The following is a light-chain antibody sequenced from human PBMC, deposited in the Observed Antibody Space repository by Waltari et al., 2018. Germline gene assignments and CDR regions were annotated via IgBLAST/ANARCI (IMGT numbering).Light chain of an antibody. CDR3: SSYAGSHTRA. Sequence: QSALTQPRSVSGSPGQSVTISCTGTSNDLGTYDYLSWYQHLPGKAPILIIYAVTERPSGVPDRFSGSKSGSTASLTISGLQAEDEAEYFCSSYAGSHTRAFGGGTKLTVL. CDR1: SNDLGTYDY. CDR2: AVT. V-gene: IGLV2-11*01. J-gene: IGLJ2*01.